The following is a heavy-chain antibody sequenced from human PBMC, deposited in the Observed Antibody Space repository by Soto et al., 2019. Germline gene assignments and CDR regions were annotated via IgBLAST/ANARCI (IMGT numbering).Heavy chain of an antibody. V-gene: IGHV3-53*01. J-gene: IGHJ4*02. D-gene: IGHD1-26*01. Sequence: EVQLVESGGGLIQPGGSLRLSCAASGLNVRNNYMHWVRQAPGKGLEWVAVIYSSSTLDYADSVKGRFTISSNNSDKTLFLQINSLRPEDTAMYYCARGIVGATDFDNWGQGTLVTVSP. CDR1: GLNVRNNY. CDR3: ARGIVGATDFDN. CDR2: IYSSSTL.